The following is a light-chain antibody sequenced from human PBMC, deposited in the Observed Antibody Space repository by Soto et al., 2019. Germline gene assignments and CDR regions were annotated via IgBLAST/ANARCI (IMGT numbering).Light chain of an antibody. CDR2: DAS. Sequence: DIQMTQSPSTLSASVGDRVTITSRASQNISNWLAWYQQRPGRAPNLLIHDASTLESGVPSRFSGSGSVTEFTLTISSLQPDDFATYYCQQYYTLYTFGQGTKLEIK. CDR3: QQYYTLYT. CDR1: QNISNW. V-gene: IGKV1-5*01. J-gene: IGKJ2*01.